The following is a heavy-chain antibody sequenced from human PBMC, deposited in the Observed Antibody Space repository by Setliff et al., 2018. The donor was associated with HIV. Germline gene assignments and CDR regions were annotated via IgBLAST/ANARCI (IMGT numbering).Heavy chain of an antibody. V-gene: IGHV4-39*02. J-gene: IGHJ6*03. CDR3: ARRRPPPSGMYSSYYMDV. D-gene: IGHD1-26*01. Sequence: SETLSLTCTVSGGSISSSHDFWNWIRQPPGKGLEWIGAISYGGITYYNPSLTSRVTISVDTSKNHFSLNLNSVTAADTAIYYCARRRPPPSGMYSSYYMDVWGKGTAVTVSS. CDR2: ISYGGIT. CDR1: GGSISSSHDF.